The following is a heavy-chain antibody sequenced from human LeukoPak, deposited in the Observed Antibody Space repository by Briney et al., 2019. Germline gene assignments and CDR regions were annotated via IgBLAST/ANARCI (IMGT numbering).Heavy chain of an antibody. CDR2: IYSGGST. CDR1: GFTFSSYA. D-gene: IGHD6-25*01. V-gene: IGHV3-53*01. J-gene: IGHJ4*02. CDR3: ARGFSIDAAGY. Sequence: GGSLRLSCAASGFTFSSYAMSWVRQAPGKGLEWVSVIYSGGSTYYADSVKGRFTISRDNSKNTLYLQMNSLRAEDTAVYYCARGFSIDAAGYWGQGTLVTVSS.